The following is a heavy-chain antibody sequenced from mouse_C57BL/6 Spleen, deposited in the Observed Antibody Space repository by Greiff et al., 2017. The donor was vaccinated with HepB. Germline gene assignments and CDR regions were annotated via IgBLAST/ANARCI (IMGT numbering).Heavy chain of an antibody. CDR3: ASGDIYAMDY. D-gene: IGHD3-3*01. CDR1: GYTFTSYG. Sequence: VQLVESGAELARPGASVKLSCKASGYTFTSYGISWVKQRTGQGLEWIGEIYPRSGNTYYNEKFKGKATLTADKSSSTAYMELRSLTSEDSAVYFCASGDIYAMDYWGQGTSVTVSS. V-gene: IGHV1-81*01. CDR2: IYPRSGNT. J-gene: IGHJ4*01.